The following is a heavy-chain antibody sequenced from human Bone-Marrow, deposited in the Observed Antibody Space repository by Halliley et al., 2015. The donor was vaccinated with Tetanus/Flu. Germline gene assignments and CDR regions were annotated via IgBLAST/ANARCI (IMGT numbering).Heavy chain of an antibody. CDR3: ARVRAEGYYMYFDY. Sequence: TLSLTCAVSGFSISSTSWCTWVRQPPGRGLEWIGEIFHSGSTHYNPSLKSRVTISLDKSKNQISLNMSSVTAADTAVYYCARVRAEGYYMYFDYWGQGTLVTVSA. D-gene: IGHD3-3*01. J-gene: IGHJ4*02. CDR2: IFHSGST. CDR1: GFSISSTSW. V-gene: IGHV4-4*02.